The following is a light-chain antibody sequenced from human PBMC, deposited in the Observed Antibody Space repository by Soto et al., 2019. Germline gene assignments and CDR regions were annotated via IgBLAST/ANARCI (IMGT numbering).Light chain of an antibody. CDR3: QQYNSYSPYT. Sequence: DIQMTQSPSTLSASVGDRVTITCRASQSISSWLAWYQQKPGKAPKLLIYDASSLESGVPSRFSGSGSVTECTPTISSLQPDDFAAYYCQQYNSYSPYTFGQGTKLEIK. J-gene: IGKJ2*01. V-gene: IGKV1-5*01. CDR2: DAS. CDR1: QSISSW.